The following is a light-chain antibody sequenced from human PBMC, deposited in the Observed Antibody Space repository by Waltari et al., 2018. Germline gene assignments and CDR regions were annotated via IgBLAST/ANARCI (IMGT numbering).Light chain of an antibody. Sequence: QTVVTQEPSFSVSPGGTVTLTCGLSSGSVSINYYPSWYQQTPCQAHRTLIYTTNTRSSGVPDRFSGSILGDKAALTITGAQADDESDYYCVLYMGGGIRVFGGGTKLTVL. CDR2: TTN. V-gene: IGLV8-61*01. J-gene: IGLJ2*01. CDR3: VLYMGGGIRV. CDR1: SGSVSINYY.